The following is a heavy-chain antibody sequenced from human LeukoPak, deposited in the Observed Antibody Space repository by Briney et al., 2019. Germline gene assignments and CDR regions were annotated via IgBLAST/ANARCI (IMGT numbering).Heavy chain of an antibody. J-gene: IGHJ4*02. CDR1: GGSFSGHY. Sequence: PSETLSLTCAVYGGSFSGHYWRWIRQPPGRGLEWSGEINHCGSTNYNPPLKSRVTISVDKSKNQFSLKLSSVTAADTAVYYCARDYRGYSGYARAGFDQWGQGTLVTVSS. CDR2: INHCGST. D-gene: IGHD5-12*01. CDR3: ARDYRGYSGYARAGFDQ. V-gene: IGHV4-34*01.